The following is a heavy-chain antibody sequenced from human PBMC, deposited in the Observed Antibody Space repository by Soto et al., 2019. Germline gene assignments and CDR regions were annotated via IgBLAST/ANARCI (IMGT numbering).Heavy chain of an antibody. J-gene: IGHJ4*02. CDR2: ISYDGSNK. CDR3: AIYSSGWYPLDY. CDR1: GFTFSSYG. D-gene: IGHD6-19*01. Sequence: AGGSLRLSCAASGFTFSSYGMHWVRQAPGKGLEWVAVISYDGSNKYYADSVKGRFTVSRDNSKNTLYLQMNSLRAEDTAVYYCAIYSSGWYPLDYWGQGTLVTSPQ. V-gene: IGHV3-30*03.